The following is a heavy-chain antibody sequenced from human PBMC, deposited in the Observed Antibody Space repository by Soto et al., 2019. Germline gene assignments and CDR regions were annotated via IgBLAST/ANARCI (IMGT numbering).Heavy chain of an antibody. CDR1: GGSLSDYY. CDR3: ARYQWNPGAFDP. Sequence: QVQLQQWGAGLLKPSETLSLTCAVYGGSLSDYYWNWLRQPPGKGLEWIGEVNHRGSSSYNPSLKSRVDISVDTAMTQFSLKLRSVTAADTAVYYCARYQWNPGAFDPWGPGTQVIVFS. V-gene: IGHV4-34*01. CDR2: VNHRGSS. J-gene: IGHJ5*02. D-gene: IGHD1-20*01.